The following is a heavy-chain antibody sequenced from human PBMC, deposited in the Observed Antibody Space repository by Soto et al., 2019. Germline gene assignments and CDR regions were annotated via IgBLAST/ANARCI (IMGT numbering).Heavy chain of an antibody. Sequence: GGSLRLSCAASGFTFSSYWMSWVRQAPGKGLEWVANIKQDGSEKYYVDSVKGRFTISRDNAKNSLYLQMNSLRAEDTAVYYCARHCSGGSCLSAQVYWGQGTLVTVSS. V-gene: IGHV3-7*01. J-gene: IGHJ4*02. D-gene: IGHD2-15*01. CDR2: IKQDGSEK. CDR1: GFTFSSYW. CDR3: ARHCSGGSCLSAQVY.